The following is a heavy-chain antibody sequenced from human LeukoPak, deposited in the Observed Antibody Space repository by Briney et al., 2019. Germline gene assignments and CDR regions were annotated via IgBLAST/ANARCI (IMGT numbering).Heavy chain of an antibody. Sequence: ASVKISCSASGYTFTSYDINWVRQATGQGLEWMGWTNPNSGSTGCAEKFEGRVTMTSSTSISTAYMQLSSIRSEDAAVYYCARGSGLVWGRRFDYWGQGTLVTVSS. J-gene: IGHJ4*02. V-gene: IGHV1-8*01. CDR2: TNPNSGST. CDR1: GYTFTSYD. D-gene: IGHD6-19*01. CDR3: ARGSGLVWGRRFDY.